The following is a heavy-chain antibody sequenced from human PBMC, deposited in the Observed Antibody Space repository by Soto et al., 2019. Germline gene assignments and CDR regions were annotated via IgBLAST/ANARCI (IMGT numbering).Heavy chain of an antibody. CDR1: GFTFSNHW. CDR3: ARNWNGVDY. V-gene: IGHV3-74*01. J-gene: IGHJ4*02. CDR2: IKTDGSST. D-gene: IGHD1-1*01. Sequence: EVQLVESGGGLVQPGESLRLSCEASGFTFSNHWMHWVRQAPGKRPVWVARIKTDGSSTNYADYVKGRFTVSRDNAKNTLFLQTNSLRVEDTAVYYCARNWNGVDYWGQGTLVTVSS.